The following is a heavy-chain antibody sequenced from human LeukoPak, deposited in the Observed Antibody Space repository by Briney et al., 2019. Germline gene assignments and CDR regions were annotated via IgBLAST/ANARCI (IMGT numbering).Heavy chain of an antibody. CDR3: ARAMWDAFDI. CDR1: GFTFRDYY. D-gene: IGHD3-10*02. V-gene: IGHV3-11*01. J-gene: IGHJ3*02. CDR2: ISSSGTGI. Sequence: PGGSLRVSCAASGFTFRDYYMGWIRQAPGKGLEWVSYISSSGTGIYYADSVKGRFTISRDNAKNSLYLQVNSLRAEDTAVYYCARAMWDAFDIWGQGTMVTVSS.